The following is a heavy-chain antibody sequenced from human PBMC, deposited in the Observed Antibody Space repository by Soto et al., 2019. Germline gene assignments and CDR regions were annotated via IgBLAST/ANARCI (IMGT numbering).Heavy chain of an antibody. CDR3: ARGGKGFTYYDILTGYPTDGMDV. Sequence: QVQLQESGPGLVKPSETLSLTCTVSGGSISSYYWSWIRQPAGKGLGWIGRIYTSGSTNYNPSLKSRVTMSVDTSKNQFSLKLSSVTAADTAVYYCARGGKGFTYYDILTGYPTDGMDVWGQGTTVTVSS. CDR1: GGSISSYY. J-gene: IGHJ6*02. CDR2: IYTSGST. D-gene: IGHD3-9*01. V-gene: IGHV4-4*07.